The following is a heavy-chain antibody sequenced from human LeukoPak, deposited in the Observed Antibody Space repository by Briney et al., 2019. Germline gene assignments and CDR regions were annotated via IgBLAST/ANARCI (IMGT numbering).Heavy chain of an antibody. CDR3: ARNLKRFLEWYYGMDV. D-gene: IGHD3-3*01. Sequence: PGRSLRLSCEASGFTFSSYAMHWVRQAPGKGLEWESAISYDGSNKYYADSVKGRFTISRDNSKNTLYLQMNSLRAEDTAVYYCARNLKRFLEWYYGMDVWGQGTTVTVPS. V-gene: IGHV3-30-3*01. CDR2: ISYDGSNK. CDR1: GFTFSSYA. J-gene: IGHJ6*02.